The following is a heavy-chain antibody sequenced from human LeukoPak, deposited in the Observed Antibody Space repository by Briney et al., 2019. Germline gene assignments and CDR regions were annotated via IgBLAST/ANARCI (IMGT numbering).Heavy chain of an antibody. CDR3: ARDGSLAGDNRVPDAFDI. V-gene: IGHV4-59*01. Sequence: SETLSLTCTVSGGSISSYYWSWIRQPPGKGLEWIGYIYYSGSTNYNPSLKSRVTISVDTSKNQFSLKLSSVTAADTAVYYCARDGSLAGDNRVPDAFDIWGQGTMVTASS. CDR2: IYYSGST. J-gene: IGHJ3*02. D-gene: IGHD6-6*01. CDR1: GGSISSYY.